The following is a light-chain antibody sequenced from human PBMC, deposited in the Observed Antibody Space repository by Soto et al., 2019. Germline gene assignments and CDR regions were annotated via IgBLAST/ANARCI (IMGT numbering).Light chain of an antibody. Sequence: QSALTQPPSVSGAPGQRVTISCTGSSSNIGAGYDVHWYQQLPGTAPKLLIYGNSNRPSGVPDRFSGSKSGTSASLAITGLQAEDEADYYRQPYDSRLSLYLVFGGGSKL. J-gene: IGLJ2*01. CDR3: QPYDSRLSLYLV. CDR1: SSNIGAGYD. CDR2: GNS. V-gene: IGLV1-40*01.